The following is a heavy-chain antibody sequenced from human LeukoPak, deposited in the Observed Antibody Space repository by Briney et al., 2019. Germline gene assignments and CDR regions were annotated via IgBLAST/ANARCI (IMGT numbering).Heavy chain of an antibody. Sequence: GGSLRLSCAASGFTFSSYNMNWVRQAPGKGLEWVSFTSSSSTYIYYADSGKGRFTISRDNAKNSLYLQMNSLRVDDTAVYYCARVGEGYFDYWGQGTLVTVST. D-gene: IGHD1-26*01. CDR1: GFTFSSYN. J-gene: IGHJ4*02. CDR2: TSSSSTYI. V-gene: IGHV3-21*01. CDR3: ARVGEGYFDY.